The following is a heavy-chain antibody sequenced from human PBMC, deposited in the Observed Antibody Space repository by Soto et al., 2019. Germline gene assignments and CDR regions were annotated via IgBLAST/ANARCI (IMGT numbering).Heavy chain of an antibody. CDR3: ARVGGSSPYYYYYMDV. D-gene: IGHD1-26*01. J-gene: IGHJ6*03. Sequence: ASVKVSCKASGYTFTSYDINWVRQATGQGLEWMGWMNPNSGNTGYAQKFQGRVTMTRNTSISTAYMELSSLRSEDTAVYYCARVGGSSPYYYYYMDVWGKGTTVTVSS. CDR2: MNPNSGNT. CDR1: GYTFTSYD. V-gene: IGHV1-8*01.